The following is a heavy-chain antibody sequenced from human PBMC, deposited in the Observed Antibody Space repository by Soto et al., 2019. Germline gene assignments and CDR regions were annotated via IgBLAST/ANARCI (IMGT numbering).Heavy chain of an antibody. CDR1: GYTLTELS. J-gene: IGHJ4*02. CDR3: ATVRRDWFRTYYFDD. Sequence: ASVKVSCKVSGYTLTELSMHWVRQAPGKGLEWMGGFDPEDGETIYAQKFQGRGTMTEDTSTDTAYMELSSLRSEDTAVYYCATVRRDWFRTYYFDDWGQGTRVTVAS. V-gene: IGHV1-24*01. D-gene: IGHD3-9*01. CDR2: FDPEDGET.